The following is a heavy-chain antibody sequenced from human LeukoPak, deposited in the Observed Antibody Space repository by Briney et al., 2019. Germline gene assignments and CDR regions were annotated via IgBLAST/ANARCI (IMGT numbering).Heavy chain of an antibody. CDR2: IYPGDSDT. J-gene: IGHJ4*02. V-gene: IGHV5-51*01. CDR1: GYSFTSYW. Sequence: GESLKISCKGSGYSFTSYWIGWVRQMPGKGLEWMGIIYPGDSDTRYSPSFQGQVTISADKSISTAYLQWSSLKASDTAMYYCARHAGRGYYDGSGYYSPFDYWGQGTLVTVSS. D-gene: IGHD3-22*01. CDR3: ARHAGRGYYDGSGYYSPFDY.